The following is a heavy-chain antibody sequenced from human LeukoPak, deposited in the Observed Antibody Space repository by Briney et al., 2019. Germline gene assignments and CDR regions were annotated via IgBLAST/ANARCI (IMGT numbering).Heavy chain of an antibody. D-gene: IGHD2-2*01. V-gene: IGHV3-23*01. CDR3: ARDLSGKRCSSTSCLKYYFDY. Sequence: GGSLRLSCAASGFTFSSYSMYWLRQAPGKGLEWISVISGGGSSTYYADSVRGRFPISRDNSKNTLFLQMNSLRAEDTAVYYCARDLSGKRCSSTSCLKYYFDYWGQGTLVTVSS. J-gene: IGHJ4*02. CDR1: GFTFSSYS. CDR2: ISGGGSST.